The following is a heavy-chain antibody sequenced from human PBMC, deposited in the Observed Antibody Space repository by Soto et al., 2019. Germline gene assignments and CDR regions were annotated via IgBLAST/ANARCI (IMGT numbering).Heavy chain of an antibody. J-gene: IGHJ6*03. D-gene: IGHD2-15*01. CDR2: IRSKAYGGTT. CDR3: TRDRGLCSGGSCYSGEPDYYMDV. Sequence: GGSLRLSCTASGFTFGDYAMSWFRQAPGKGLEWVGFIRSKAYGGTTEYAASVKGRFTISRDDSKSIAYLQMNSLKTEDTAVYYCTRDRGLCSGGSCYSGEPDYYMDVWGKGTTVTVSS. CDR1: GFTFGDYA. V-gene: IGHV3-49*03.